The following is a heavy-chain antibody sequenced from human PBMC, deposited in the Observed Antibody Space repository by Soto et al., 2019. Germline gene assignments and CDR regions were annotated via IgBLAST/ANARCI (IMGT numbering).Heavy chain of an antibody. CDR2: IWYDGSNK. D-gene: IGHD6-19*01. J-gene: IGHJ4*02. CDR3: ARDRFAVAGSFDY. CDR1: GVTFSSYG. V-gene: IGHV3-33*01. Sequence: GGSLRLSCAASGVTFSSYGMHWVRQAPGKGLEWVAVIWYDGSNKYYADSVKGRFTISRDNSKNTLYLQMNSLRAEDTAVYYCARDRFAVAGSFDYWGQGTLVTVSS.